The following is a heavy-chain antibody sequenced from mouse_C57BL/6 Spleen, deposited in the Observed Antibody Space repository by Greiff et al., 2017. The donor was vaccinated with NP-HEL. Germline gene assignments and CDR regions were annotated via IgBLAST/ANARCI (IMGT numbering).Heavy chain of an antibody. V-gene: IGHV1-81*01. D-gene: IGHD1-1*01. CDR1: GYTFTSYG. CDR3: AREEDYYGSSSHYYAMDY. CDR2: IYPRSGNT. J-gene: IGHJ4*01. Sequence: QVQLKESGAELARPGASVKLSCKASGYTFTSYGISWVKQRTGQGLEWIGEIYPRSGNTYYNEKFKGKATLTADKSSSTAYMELRSLTSEDSAVYFCAREEDYYGSSSHYYAMDYWGQGTSVTVSS.